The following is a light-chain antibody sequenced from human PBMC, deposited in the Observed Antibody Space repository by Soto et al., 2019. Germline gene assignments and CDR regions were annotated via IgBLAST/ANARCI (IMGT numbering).Light chain of an antibody. V-gene: IGKV2-24*01. J-gene: IGKJ1*01. Sequence: IGLTRPQLSSPATLGQAPPISCRPGQSLVNKDGNPYLSWFQQRPGQPPRLLIEKVSDRFSGVPDRFRGSGAGTDFALTISRVEAEDVGVYYCMQATQSAWTFGQGTKVEI. CDR1: QSLVNKDGNPY. CDR3: MQATQSAWT. CDR2: KVS.